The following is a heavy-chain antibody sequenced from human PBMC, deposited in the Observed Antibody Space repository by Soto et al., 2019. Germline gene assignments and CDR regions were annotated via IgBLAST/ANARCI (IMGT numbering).Heavy chain of an antibody. CDR1: GGSLSSSSYY. D-gene: IGHD4-17*01. Sequence: SETLSLTCTVSGGSLSSSSYYWVWIRQPPGRGLEWIGNIYYSGSTYYNPSLKSRVTISVDTSKNQFSLRLSSVTAADTAVYYCANLDDRDFRIDYWSRGTLVPVSS. J-gene: IGHJ4*02. V-gene: IGHV4-39*01. CDR3: ANLDDRDFRIDY. CDR2: IYYSGST.